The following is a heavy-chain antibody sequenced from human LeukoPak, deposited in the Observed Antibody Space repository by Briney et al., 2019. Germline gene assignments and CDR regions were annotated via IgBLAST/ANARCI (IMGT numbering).Heavy chain of an antibody. CDR1: GFTFSSYS. CDR2: ISSSSSTI. Sequence: GGSLRLSCAASGFTFSSYSMNWVRQAPGKGLEWVSYISSSSSTIYYADSVRGRFTISRDNAKNSLYLQMNSLRDEDTAVYYCAKAPYCGGDCYNLDSWGQGTLVTVSS. CDR3: AKAPYCGGDCYNLDS. V-gene: IGHV3-48*02. D-gene: IGHD2-21*02. J-gene: IGHJ4*02.